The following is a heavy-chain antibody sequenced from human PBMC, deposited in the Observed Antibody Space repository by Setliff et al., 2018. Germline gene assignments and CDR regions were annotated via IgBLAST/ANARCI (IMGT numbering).Heavy chain of an antibody. Sequence: SETLSLTCTVSGGPVTRTTTFWGWVRQTPGKGLEWIGSTYDSGSTYYNPSLKSRVTISEDTSRSQFSLKLTSVTTADTAVYYCALSDHYPFYYDYWGLGTLVTVSS. J-gene: IGHJ4*02. CDR3: ALSDHYPFYYDY. D-gene: IGHD3-3*01. V-gene: IGHV4-39*07. CDR1: GGPVTRTTTF. CDR2: TYDSGST.